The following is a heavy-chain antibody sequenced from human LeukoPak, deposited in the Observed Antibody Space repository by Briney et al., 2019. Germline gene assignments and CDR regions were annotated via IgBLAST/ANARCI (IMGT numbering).Heavy chain of an antibody. CDR1: GGTFSSYA. CDR3: ARDGSDILTANQ. CDR2: IIPILGIA. Sequence: GASVKVSCKASGGTFSSYAISWVRQAPGQGLEWMGRIIPILGIANYAQKFQGRVTITADKSTSTAYMELSSLRSEDTAVYYCARDGSDILTANQWGQGTLVTVSS. J-gene: IGHJ4*02. D-gene: IGHD3-9*01. V-gene: IGHV1-69*04.